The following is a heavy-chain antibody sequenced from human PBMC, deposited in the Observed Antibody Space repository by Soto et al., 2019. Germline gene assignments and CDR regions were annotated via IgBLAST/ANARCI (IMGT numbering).Heavy chain of an antibody. D-gene: IGHD6-13*01. CDR2: INPNSGGT. J-gene: IGHJ6*02. CDR1: GYTFTGYY. Sequence: ASVKVSCKASGYTFTGYYMHWVRQAPGQGLEWMGWINPNSGGTNYAQKFQGWVTMTRDTSISTAYMELSRLRSDDTALYYCARDLIIAAAGQYYYYYYGMDVWGQGTTVTVSS. V-gene: IGHV1-2*04. CDR3: ARDLIIAAAGQYYYYYYGMDV.